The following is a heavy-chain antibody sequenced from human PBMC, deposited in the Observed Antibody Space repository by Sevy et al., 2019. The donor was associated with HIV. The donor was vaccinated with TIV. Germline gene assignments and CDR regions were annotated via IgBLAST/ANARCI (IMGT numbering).Heavy chain of an antibody. Sequence: GGSLRLSCAASGFAFSDYYMNWIRQAPGKGLEWVSCISGLTNYINYADSVKGRFTISRDNSKNTLYLQMNSLRAEDTAVYYCARGHKRGTTSAFDIWGQGTMVTVSS. CDR1: GFAFSDYY. V-gene: IGHV3-11*06. J-gene: IGHJ3*02. CDR3: ARGHKRGTTSAFDI. CDR2: ISGLTNYI. D-gene: IGHD1-7*01.